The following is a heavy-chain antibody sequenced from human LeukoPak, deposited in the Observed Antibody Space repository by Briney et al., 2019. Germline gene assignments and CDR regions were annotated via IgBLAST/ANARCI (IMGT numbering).Heavy chain of an antibody. CDR1: GGSISSYN. V-gene: IGHV4-59*01. D-gene: IGHD3-22*01. CDR3: ARGYYDSSGSPFDY. CDR2: IYYSGST. J-gene: IGHJ4*02. Sequence: PSETLSLTCTVSGGSISSYNWSWIRQPPGKGLEWVGYIYYSGSTNYNPSLKSRVTISVDTSKNQFSLKLSSVTAADTAVYYCARGYYDSSGSPFDYWGQGTLVTVSS.